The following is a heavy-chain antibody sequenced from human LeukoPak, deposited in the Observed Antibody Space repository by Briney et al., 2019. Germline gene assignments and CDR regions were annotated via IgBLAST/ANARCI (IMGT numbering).Heavy chain of an antibody. V-gene: IGHV3-30-3*01. CDR2: ISYDGSNK. Sequence: GRSLRLSCAASGFTFSSYAMHWVRQAPGKGLEWVAVISYDGSNKYYADSVKGRFTISRDNSKNTLYLQMNSLSAEDTAVYYCARAPGVWVPVDYWGQGTLVTVSS. CDR1: GFTFSSYA. D-gene: IGHD3-16*01. J-gene: IGHJ4*02. CDR3: ARAPGVWVPVDY.